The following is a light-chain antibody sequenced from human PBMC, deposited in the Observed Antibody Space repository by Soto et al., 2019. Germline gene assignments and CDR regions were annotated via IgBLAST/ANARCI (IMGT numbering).Light chain of an antibody. Sequence: QSVLTQPASVSGSPGQSITISCTGTSSDVGGYNYVSWYQQHPGEVPKLMIYDVSNRPSGVSDRFSGSKSGNTASLTISGLQAEDEADYYCSSQTSSTTLVFGGGTKLTVL. J-gene: IGLJ2*01. V-gene: IGLV2-14*01. CDR2: DVS. CDR3: SSQTSSTTLV. CDR1: SSDVGGYNY.